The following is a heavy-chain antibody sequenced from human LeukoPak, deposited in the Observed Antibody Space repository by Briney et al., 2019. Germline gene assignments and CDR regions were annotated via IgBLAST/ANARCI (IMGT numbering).Heavy chain of an antibody. CDR3: AKDYAVGSIDY. V-gene: IGHV3-23*01. CDR2: ISRSGEST. D-gene: IGHD3-16*01. CDR1: GFTFSGFA. Sequence: GGTLRLSCAASGFTFSGFAMSWIRQAPGKGLEWVSSISRSGESTFYADSVRGRFTISRDNSKNTVSLQMESLRAEDTALYYCAKDYAVGSIDYWGQGTLVAVSS. J-gene: IGHJ4*02.